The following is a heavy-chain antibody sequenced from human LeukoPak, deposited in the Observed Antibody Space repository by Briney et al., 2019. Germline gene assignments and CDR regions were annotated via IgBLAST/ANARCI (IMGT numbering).Heavy chain of an antibody. D-gene: IGHD3-22*01. V-gene: IGHV3-30*18. J-gene: IGHJ4*02. CDR1: GFTFSTFG. CDR2: ISLRGGSK. CDR3: AKDSSYYYDSSGYFDY. Sequence: GRSLRLSCAASGFTFSTFGMHWVRQAPGKGLEWVAAISLRGGSKYYADSVKGRFTISGDNSRNTLYLEMNSLRAEDMALYYCAKDSSYYYDSSGYFDYWGQGTLVTASS.